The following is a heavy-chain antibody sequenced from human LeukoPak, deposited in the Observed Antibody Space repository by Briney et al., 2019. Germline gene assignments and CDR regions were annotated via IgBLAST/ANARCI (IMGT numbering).Heavy chain of an antibody. J-gene: IGHJ5*02. CDR3: ASSDTGYNWFDP. Sequence: PSETLSLTCAVSGYSISSGYYWGWIRQPPGKGLEWIGSIYHSGSTYYNPSLKSRVTISVDTSKNQSSLKLSSVTAADTAVYYCASSDTGYNWFDPWGQGTLVTVSS. D-gene: IGHD5-18*01. V-gene: IGHV4-38-2*01. CDR2: IYHSGST. CDR1: GYSISSGYY.